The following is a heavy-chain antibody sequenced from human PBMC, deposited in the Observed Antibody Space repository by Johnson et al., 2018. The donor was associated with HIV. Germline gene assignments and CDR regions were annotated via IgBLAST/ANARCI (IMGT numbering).Heavy chain of an antibody. CDR1: GFTFNNYA. J-gene: IGHJ3*02. CDR3: ARELISSGWMSEDAFDI. Sequence: EVQVVESGGGVVQPGRSLRLSCAASGFTFNNYAMHWVRQAPGRGLEWVANIKQDGSEKYYVDSVKGRFTISRDNAKNSLYLQMNSLRAEDTAVYYCARELISSGWMSEDAFDIWGQGTMVTVSS. CDR2: IKQDGSEK. V-gene: IGHV3-7*01. D-gene: IGHD6-19*01.